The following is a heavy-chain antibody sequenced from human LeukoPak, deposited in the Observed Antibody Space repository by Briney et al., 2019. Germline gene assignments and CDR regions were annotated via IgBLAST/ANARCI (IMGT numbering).Heavy chain of an antibody. J-gene: IGHJ3*02. D-gene: IGHD5-12*01. CDR3: ARDHDYYAFDI. Sequence: ASVKVSCRASGGTFSSYSISWVRQAPGQGLEWMGGIIPIFGTANYAQKFQGRVTITTDESTSTAYMELSSLRSEDTAVYYCARDHDYYAFDIWGQGTMVTVSS. CDR2: IIPIFGTA. CDR1: GGTFSSYS. V-gene: IGHV1-69*05.